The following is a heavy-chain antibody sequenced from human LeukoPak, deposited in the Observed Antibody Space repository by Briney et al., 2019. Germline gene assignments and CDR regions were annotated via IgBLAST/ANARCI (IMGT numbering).Heavy chain of an antibody. D-gene: IGHD2-15*01. Sequence: GVSLRLSGAGSGFTFSIYWIHWVRQTPGKGLVWVSRVNGDGSSTIYADSVRGRFTMSRDNAKNAVFLQMNSLRAEDTALYFCTRSIGHCSGGACFEDGFDLWGEGTVVTVSS. V-gene: IGHV3-74*01. CDR2: VNGDGSST. CDR3: TRSIGHCSGGACFEDGFDL. J-gene: IGHJ3*01. CDR1: GFTFSIYW.